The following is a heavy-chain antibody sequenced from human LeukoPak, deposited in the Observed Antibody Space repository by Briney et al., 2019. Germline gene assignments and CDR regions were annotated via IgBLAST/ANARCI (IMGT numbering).Heavy chain of an antibody. D-gene: IGHD2/OR15-2a*01. CDR2: ISSSGSTI. CDR3: AKDKNRIDAFDI. Sequence: GGSLRLSCAASGFTFSDYYMSWIRQAPGKGLEWVSYISSSGSTIYYADSVKGRFTISRDNAKNSLYLQMNSLRAEDTAVYYCAKDKNRIDAFDIWGQGTMVTVSS. J-gene: IGHJ3*02. V-gene: IGHV3-11*04. CDR1: GFTFSDYY.